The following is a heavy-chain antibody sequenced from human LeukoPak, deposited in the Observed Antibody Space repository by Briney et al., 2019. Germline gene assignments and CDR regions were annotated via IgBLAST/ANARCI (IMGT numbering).Heavy chain of an antibody. V-gene: IGHV3-48*03. CDR3: ARAGNFGSSWYTN. D-gene: IGHD6-13*01. CDR1: GFTFSSYE. Sequence: GGSLRLSCAASGFTFSSYEMNWVRQAPGKGLEWVSYISSSGSTIYYADSVKGRFTISRDNAKNSLYLQMNSLRAEDTAVYYCARAGNFGSSWYTNWGQGTLVTVSS. J-gene: IGHJ4*02. CDR2: ISSSGSTI.